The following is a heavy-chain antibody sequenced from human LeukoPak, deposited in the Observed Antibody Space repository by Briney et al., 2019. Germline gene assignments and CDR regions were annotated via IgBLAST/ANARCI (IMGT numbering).Heavy chain of an antibody. CDR2: IYYSGTT. Sequence: SETLSLTCCGSGGSISSRSHYWGWIRQSPGQGLEWIGTIYYSGTTFYNPSLQRRAAISVDTSRNQYSLRLTPVTAADTAVYYCARRNDYDFWSGNQYYFDYWGQGTLVTVSS. J-gene: IGHJ4*02. CDR1: GGSISSRSHY. CDR3: ARRNDYDFWSGNQYYFDY. D-gene: IGHD3-3*01. V-gene: IGHV4-39*01.